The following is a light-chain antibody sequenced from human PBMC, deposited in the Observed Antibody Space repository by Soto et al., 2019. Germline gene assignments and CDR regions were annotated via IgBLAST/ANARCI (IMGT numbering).Light chain of an antibody. CDR2: DVS. V-gene: IGLV2-14*01. J-gene: IGLJ2*01. CDR1: TSDVGGYNY. CDR3: SSKRGSSTVV. Sequence: QSVLTQPASVSGSPGQSITISCTGTTSDVGGYNYVSWYQQHPGKAPKLLIYDVSNRPSGVSNRFSGSKSGYTASLTISGLQPEDEADYFCSSKRGSSTVVFGGGTQLTVL.